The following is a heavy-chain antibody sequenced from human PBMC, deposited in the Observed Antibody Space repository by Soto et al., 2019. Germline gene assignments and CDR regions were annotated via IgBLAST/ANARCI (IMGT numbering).Heavy chain of an antibody. D-gene: IGHD1-26*01. CDR3: ARRGSGSYYDY. CDR2: ISGSGDST. V-gene: IGHV3-23*01. Sequence: EVQLLESGGGLVQPGGSLRLSCAASGFTFRSYAMRWVRQAPGTGLEWVSAISGSGDSTYYADSVKGRFTVSRDNSKTTLYLQMNSLRAEDTAVYYCARRGSGSYYDYWGQGTLVTVSS. CDR1: GFTFRSYA. J-gene: IGHJ4*02.